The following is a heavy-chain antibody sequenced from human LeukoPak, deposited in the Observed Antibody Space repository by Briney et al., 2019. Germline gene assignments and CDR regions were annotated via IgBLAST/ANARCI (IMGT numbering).Heavy chain of an antibody. CDR1: GFTFSTYA. V-gene: IGHV3-23*01. Sequence: GGSLRLSCAASGFTFSTYAMNWVRQAQGKGLEWVSTISGSGDSTYYAVSVKGRFTNSRDNSKSTLYLQMNSLRAEDTAVYYCGRYYVMDAWGQGTSVTVSS. J-gene: IGHJ6*02. CDR3: GRYYVMDA. CDR2: ISGSGDST.